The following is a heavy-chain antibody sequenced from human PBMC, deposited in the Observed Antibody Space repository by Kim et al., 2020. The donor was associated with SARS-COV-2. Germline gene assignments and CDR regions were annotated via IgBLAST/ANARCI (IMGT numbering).Heavy chain of an antibody. CDR3: ARSTGYQLLYIYYYGMDV. V-gene: IGHV1-69*13. J-gene: IGHJ6*02. CDR2: IIPIFGTA. CDR1: GGTFSSYA. Sequence: SVKVSCKASGGTFSSYAISWVRQAPGQGLEWMGGIIPIFGTANYAQKFQGRVTITADESTSTAYMELSSLRSEDTAVYYCARSTGYQLLYIYYYGMDVWGQGTTVTVSS. D-gene: IGHD2-2*02.